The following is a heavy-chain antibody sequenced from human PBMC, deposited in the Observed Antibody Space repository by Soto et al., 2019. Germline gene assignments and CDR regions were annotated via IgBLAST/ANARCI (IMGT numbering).Heavy chain of an antibody. CDR2: ISDTSSHI. J-gene: IGHJ4*02. CDR3: ARVRSGGSGYFDY. CDR1: GFTFSIYT. Sequence: GGSLRLSCAASGFTFSIYTMTWVRQAPGKGLEWVSSISDTSSHIYYSDSVEGRFTVSRDNAKNSLYLQVNSLRAEDTAVYYCARVRSGGSGYFDYWGQGTLVTVS. V-gene: IGHV3-21*01. D-gene: IGHD2-15*01.